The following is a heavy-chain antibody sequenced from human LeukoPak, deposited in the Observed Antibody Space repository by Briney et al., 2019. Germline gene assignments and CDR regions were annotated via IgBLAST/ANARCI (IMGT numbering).Heavy chain of an antibody. CDR2: IYYSGST. Sequence: MSSETLSLTCTVSGGSISSSSYYWGWIRQPPGKGLEWIGSIYYSGSTYYNPSLKSRVTISVDTSKNQFSLKLSSVTAADTAVYYCARGDPGATGAYDYWGQGTLVTVSS. J-gene: IGHJ4*02. CDR1: GGSISSSSYY. CDR3: ARGDPGATGAYDY. V-gene: IGHV4-39*07. D-gene: IGHD5-12*01.